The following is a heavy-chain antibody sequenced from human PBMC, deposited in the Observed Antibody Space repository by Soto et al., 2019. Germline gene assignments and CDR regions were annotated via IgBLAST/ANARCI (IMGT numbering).Heavy chain of an antibody. J-gene: IGHJ4*02. Sequence: SETLSLTCIVSGESISGTIYSWGWIRQPPGKGLEWIGSIYYSGSTYYNQSLKSRVTISVDTSKNQFSLKLSSVTAADTAVYYCARLVYDSSGYRPGWSQGTLVTVSS. V-gene: IGHV4-39*01. CDR1: GESISGTIYS. D-gene: IGHD3-22*01. CDR3: ARLVYDSSGYRPG. CDR2: IYYSGST.